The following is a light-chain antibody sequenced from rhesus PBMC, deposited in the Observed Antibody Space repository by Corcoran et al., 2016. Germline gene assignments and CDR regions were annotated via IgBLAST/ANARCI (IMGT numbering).Light chain of an antibody. V-gene: IGKV3-24*04. Sequence: ETVVTQSPATLSLSPGERATLSCRASQSVGSYLAWYQQKPGQAPGLLIYGASSRATGIPDRFRGSGSGTDLTLTISSLEPEDVGVYYCQQSSNLWTFGQGTKVEIK. CDR1: QSVGSY. CDR2: GAS. CDR3: QQSSNLWT. J-gene: IGKJ1*01.